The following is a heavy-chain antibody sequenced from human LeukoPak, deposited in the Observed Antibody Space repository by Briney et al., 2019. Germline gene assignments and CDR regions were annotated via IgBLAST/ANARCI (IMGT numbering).Heavy chain of an antibody. CDR3: AKMGVAATAYYYYGMDV. D-gene: IGHD2-15*01. CDR2: ISYDGSNK. V-gene: IGHV3-30*18. Sequence: GGSLRLSCAASGFTLSSYGMHWVRQTPGKGLEWVAVISYDGSNKYYADSVKGRFTISRDNSKNTLYLQMNSLRAEDTAVYYCAKMGVAATAYYYYGMDVWGQGTTVTVSS. J-gene: IGHJ6*02. CDR1: GFTLSSYG.